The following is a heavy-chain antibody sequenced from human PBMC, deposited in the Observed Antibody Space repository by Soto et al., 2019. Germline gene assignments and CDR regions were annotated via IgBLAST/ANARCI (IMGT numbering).Heavy chain of an antibody. D-gene: IGHD3-16*01. CDR3: AADLRFGELAYYGLDV. CDR1: GGTFSSYG. CDR2: IIPIFGTP. Sequence: QVQLVQSGAEVKKPGSSVMVSCKASGGTFSSYGISWVRQAPGQGLEWMGGIIPIFGTPNYAQKFQGRVTITADKSTSTAYMELYSLRSEDTAVYYCAADLRFGELAYYGLDVWGQGTTVTVS. J-gene: IGHJ6*02. V-gene: IGHV1-69*06.